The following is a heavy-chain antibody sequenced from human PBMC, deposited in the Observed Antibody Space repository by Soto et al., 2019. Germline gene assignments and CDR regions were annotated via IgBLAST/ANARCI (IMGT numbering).Heavy chain of an antibody. CDR3: ARRPSSSWSGSYGWFDP. Sequence: GESLKISCKGSGYSFTSYWIGWVRQMPGTGLEWMGIIYPGDSDTRYSPSFQGQVTISADKSISTAYLQWSSLKASDTAMYYCARRPSSSWSGSYGWFDPWGQGTLVTVSS. J-gene: IGHJ5*02. CDR2: IYPGDSDT. V-gene: IGHV5-51*01. D-gene: IGHD6-13*01. CDR1: GYSFTSYW.